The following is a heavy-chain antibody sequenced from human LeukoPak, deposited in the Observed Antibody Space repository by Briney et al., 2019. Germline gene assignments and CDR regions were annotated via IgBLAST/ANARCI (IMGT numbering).Heavy chain of an antibody. V-gene: IGHV3-21*01. CDR1: GFTLSSYG. CDR2: ISSSSSYI. J-gene: IGHJ5*02. D-gene: IGHD2-8*01. Sequence: GGSLRLSCAASGFTLSSYGMNWVRQAPRKGMEWVSSISSSSSYIYYADSVRGRFTITRDNAKHSLYLEMNSLRAEDTAVYFCAREVEWCNWFDPWGKGTLVSVSS. CDR3: AREVEWCNWFDP.